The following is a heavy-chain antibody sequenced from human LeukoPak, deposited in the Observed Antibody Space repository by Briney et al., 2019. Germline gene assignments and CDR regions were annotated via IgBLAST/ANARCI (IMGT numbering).Heavy chain of an antibody. D-gene: IGHD1-7*01. V-gene: IGHV3-11*04. CDR1: GFTFSDYY. Sequence: GGSLRLSCAASGFTFSDYYMIWIRQTPGKGLESVSYISSSGSTIYYADSVKGRFTIFRDNAKNSLYLQMNSLRAEDTAVYYCARDRVNWNYLSSVDYWGQGTLVTVSS. CDR2: ISSSGSTI. CDR3: ARDRVNWNYLSSVDY. J-gene: IGHJ4*02.